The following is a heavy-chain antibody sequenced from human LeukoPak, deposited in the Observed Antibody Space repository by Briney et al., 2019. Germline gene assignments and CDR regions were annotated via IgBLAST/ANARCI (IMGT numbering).Heavy chain of an antibody. CDR2: IKQNGSEK. CDR3: ARDSSYCSSTSRYEDYGMDV. D-gene: IGHD2-2*01. CDR1: GFTFSSYW. Sequence: GGSLRLSCAASGFTFSSYWMSWVRQAPGKGLEWVATIKQNGSEKYYVDSVKGRFTISRDNAKNSLYLQMNSLRAEDTAVYYCARDSSYCSSTSRYEDYGMDVWGQGTTVTVSS. J-gene: IGHJ6*02. V-gene: IGHV3-7*01.